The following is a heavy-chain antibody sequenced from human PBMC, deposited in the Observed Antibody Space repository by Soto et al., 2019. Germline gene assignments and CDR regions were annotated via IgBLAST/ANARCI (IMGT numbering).Heavy chain of an antibody. CDR2: TYYRSKWYN. CDR3: ARDENTLIRDSNYYYYMDV. D-gene: IGHD3-10*01. V-gene: IGHV6-1*01. J-gene: IGHJ6*03. CDR1: GDSVSSNSAA. Sequence: SQTLSLTCAISGDSVSSNSAAWNWIRQSPSRGLEWLGRTYYRSKWYNDYAVSVKSRIIINPDTSKNQFSLQLNSVTPEDTAVYYCARDENTLIRDSNYYYYMDVWGKGTTVTVSS.